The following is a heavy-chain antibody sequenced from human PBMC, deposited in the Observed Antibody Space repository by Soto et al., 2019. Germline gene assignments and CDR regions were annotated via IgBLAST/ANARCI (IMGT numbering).Heavy chain of an antibody. CDR3: ARDAIAVAGPYYFDY. CDR2: IIPIFGTE. CDR1: GGTFSSYA. Sequence: QVQLVQSGAEVKKPGSSVKVSCKASGGTFSSYAISSVRQAPGQGLEWMGGIIPIFGTENYAQKFQGRVTITADESTSTAYMELSSLRSEDTAVYYCARDAIAVAGPYYFDYWGQGTLVTVSS. V-gene: IGHV1-69*01. D-gene: IGHD6-19*01. J-gene: IGHJ4*02.